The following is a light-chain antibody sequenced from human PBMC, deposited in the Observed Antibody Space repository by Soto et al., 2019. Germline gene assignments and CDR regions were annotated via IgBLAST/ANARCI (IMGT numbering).Light chain of an antibody. CDR3: QQYSNWPLT. Sequence: EIVMTQSPATLSVSPGESATLSCRASQGVSGNLAWYQQKPGQAPRLLIYSASTRATSIPVRFNGSGSGTEFTLTISSPQSEDFAVYYCQQYSNWPLTFGQGTKLEI. V-gene: IGKV3-15*01. CDR1: QGVSGN. J-gene: IGKJ2*01. CDR2: SAS.